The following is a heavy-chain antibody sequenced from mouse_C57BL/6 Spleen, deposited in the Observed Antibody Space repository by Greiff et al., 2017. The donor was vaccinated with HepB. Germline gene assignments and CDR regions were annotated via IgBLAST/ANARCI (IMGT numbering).Heavy chain of an antibody. J-gene: IGHJ2*01. CDR2: IDPETGGT. CDR3: TILLTYYFDY. Sequence: LVESGAELVRPGASVTLSCKASGYTFTDYEMHWVKQTPVHGLEWIGAIDPETGGTAYNQKFKGKAILTADKSSSTAYMELRSLTSEDSAVYYCTILLTYYFDYWGQGTTLTVSS. CDR1: GYTFTDYE. V-gene: IGHV1-15*01. D-gene: IGHD2-10*01.